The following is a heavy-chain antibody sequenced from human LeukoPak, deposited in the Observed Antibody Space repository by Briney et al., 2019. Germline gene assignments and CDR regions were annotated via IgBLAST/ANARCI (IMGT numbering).Heavy chain of an antibody. D-gene: IGHD3-3*01. V-gene: IGHV3-21*01. CDR2: ISSSSSYI. Sequence: GGSLRLSCAASGFAFSSYSMNWVRQAPGKGLEWVSSISSSSSYIYYVDSVKGRFTISRDNAKNSLYLQMNSLRAEDTAVYYCARGPPISGNFWRGKNHPPDYWGQGTLVTVSS. J-gene: IGHJ4*02. CDR3: ARGPPISGNFWRGKNHPPDY. CDR1: GFAFSSYS.